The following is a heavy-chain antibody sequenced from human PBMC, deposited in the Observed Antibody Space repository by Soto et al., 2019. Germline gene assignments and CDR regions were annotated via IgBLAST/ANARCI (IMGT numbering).Heavy chain of an antibody. D-gene: IGHD1-26*01. CDR3: AGIYSGSPGGTLPY. CDR1: GGSISSGGYY. CDR2: IYYSGST. V-gene: IGHV4-31*03. J-gene: IGHJ4*02. Sequence: QVQLQESGPGLVKPSQTLSLTCTVSGGSISSGGYYWSWIRQHPGKGLEWIGYIYYSGSTYYNPSLKSRVTESVDTSKNQFSQKRSSVTAADTAVYYCAGIYSGSPGGTLPYWGQGTLVTVSS.